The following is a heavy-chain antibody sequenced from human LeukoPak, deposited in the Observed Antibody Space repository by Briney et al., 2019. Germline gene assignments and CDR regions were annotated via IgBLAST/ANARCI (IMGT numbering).Heavy chain of an antibody. J-gene: IGHJ3*02. V-gene: IGHV1-69*02. CDR2: IIPILGIV. D-gene: IGHD3-22*01. Sequence: SVKLFCKAAARTFTSYTLSWVRHAPGQGLEWMGGIIPILGIVNYAHQFQGRVTIIADKYTNTAYMELSSLRSEDTGVYYWARAYDSSGYYDAFDIWGQGTMVTVSS. CDR3: ARAYDSSGYYDAFDI. CDR1: ARTFTSYT.